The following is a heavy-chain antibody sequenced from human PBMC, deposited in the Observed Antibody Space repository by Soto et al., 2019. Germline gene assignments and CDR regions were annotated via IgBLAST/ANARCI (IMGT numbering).Heavy chain of an antibody. CDR2: RADDGSIK. Sequence: GGSLMLSCATSGFTFSSYGMHWSRQPPGKGVKWVSVRADDGSIKYYADFMKCRSTNYRENWKNTICLIWNSLRVEDRAMYYCAKYLIEWHWSFNWFDVGGQGTLVTAPQ. CDR3: AKYLIEWHWSFNWFDV. V-gene: IGHV3-30*18. CDR1: GFTFSSYG. D-gene: IGHD1-1*01. J-gene: IGHJ5*02.